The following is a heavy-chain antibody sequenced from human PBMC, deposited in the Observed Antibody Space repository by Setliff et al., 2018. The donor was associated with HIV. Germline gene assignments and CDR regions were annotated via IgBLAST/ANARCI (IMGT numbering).Heavy chain of an antibody. CDR1: GYTFTGYY. V-gene: IGHV1-2*04. Sequence: ASVKVSCKASGYTFTGYYMHWARQAPGQGLEWMGWINPNSGGTNYAQKFQGWVTMTRDTSISTAYMELTRLTSDDTALYYCARDSRDIVVVIAPEPEPYYYYGMDVWGEGTTVTVSS. CDR3: ARDSRDIVVVIAPEPEPYYYYGMDV. D-gene: IGHD2-15*01. CDR2: INPNSGGT. J-gene: IGHJ6*04.